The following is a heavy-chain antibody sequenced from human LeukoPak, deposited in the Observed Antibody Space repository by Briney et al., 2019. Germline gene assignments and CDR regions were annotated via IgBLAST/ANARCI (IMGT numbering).Heavy chain of an antibody. CDR3: AKNKITMVRGAPDP. Sequence: GGSPRLSCAASGFIFSNYWMSWVRQAPGKGLEWVANINQDGSEKYYVDSVKGRFTISRDNAKNSLYLQMNSLRAEDTAVYYCAKNKITMVRGAPDPWGQGTLVTVSS. CDR1: GFIFSNYW. D-gene: IGHD3-10*01. V-gene: IGHV3-7*03. J-gene: IGHJ5*02. CDR2: INQDGSEK.